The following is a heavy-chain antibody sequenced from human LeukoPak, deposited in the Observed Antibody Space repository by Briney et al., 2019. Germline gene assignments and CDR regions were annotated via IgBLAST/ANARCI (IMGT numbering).Heavy chain of an antibody. J-gene: IGHJ5*02. Sequence: GESLKISCKGSGYSFTSYWIGWVRQMPGKGLEWMGTIYPGDSDTRYSPSFQGQVTISADKSISTAYLQWSSLKASDTAMYYCARHRFYYDSSGPRWFDPWGQGTLVTVSS. D-gene: IGHD3-22*01. CDR2: IYPGDSDT. CDR1: GYSFTSYW. CDR3: ARHRFYYDSSGPRWFDP. V-gene: IGHV5-51*01.